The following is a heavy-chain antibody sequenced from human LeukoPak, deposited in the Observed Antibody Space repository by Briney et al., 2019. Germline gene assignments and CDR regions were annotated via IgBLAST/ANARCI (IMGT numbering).Heavy chain of an antibody. Sequence: SETLSLTCSVSDGSINSYYWNWIRRPPGKGLEWIGYIYYSGSTNYNPSLKSRATMSLDTSKNQFSLNLNSVTAADTAVYYCARDPGYSGIDYWGQGTLVTVSS. D-gene: IGHD5-12*01. CDR2: IYYSGST. J-gene: IGHJ4*02. CDR3: ARDPGYSGIDY. V-gene: IGHV4-59*01. CDR1: DGSINSYY.